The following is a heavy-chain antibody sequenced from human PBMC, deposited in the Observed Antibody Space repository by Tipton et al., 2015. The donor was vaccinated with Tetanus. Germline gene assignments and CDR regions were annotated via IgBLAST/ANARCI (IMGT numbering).Heavy chain of an antibody. CDR1: GFNFGDFA. V-gene: IGHV3-49*03. Sequence: SLRLSCSTSGFNFGDFAVSWFRQAPGKGLEWVGFARSNTYGGTTDYAASAQGRFTISRDDSKSIAYLQMNSLKSEDTGVYYCTRDTRGGRIAGPGAWGQGTLVTVSS. D-gene: IGHD6-13*01. CDR2: ARSNTYGGTT. J-gene: IGHJ5*02. CDR3: TRDTRGGRIAGPGA.